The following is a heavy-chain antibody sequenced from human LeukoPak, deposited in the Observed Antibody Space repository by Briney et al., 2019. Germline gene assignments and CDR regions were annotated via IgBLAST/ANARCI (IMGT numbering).Heavy chain of an antibody. CDR3: VRVHHPTGGPWVVGQTAYFQQ. CDR1: GGSINSNLGY. CDR2: LYYSGTT. J-gene: IGHJ1*01. Sequence: PSETLSLTYTVSGGSINSNLGYWGWLRQPPGKGLDWIGSLYYSGTTYYNPSLESRVTISVDTSKNQFSLKLSSVTAADTAVYYCVRVHHPTGGPWVVGQTAYFQQWSQGTLVTVSS. V-gene: IGHV4-39*01. D-gene: IGHD2-2*01.